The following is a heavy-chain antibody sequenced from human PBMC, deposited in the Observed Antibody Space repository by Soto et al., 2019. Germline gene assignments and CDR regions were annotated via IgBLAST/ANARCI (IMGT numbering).Heavy chain of an antibody. CDR1: GFTFSKFG. CDR3: SKDSDQLLFDYYYYGMDV. D-gene: IGHD2-2*01. V-gene: IGHV3-30*18. Sequence: QVQLVESGGGVVQPGGSLRLSCEASGFTFSKFGIHLVRQAPGKGLELVAVVSYDGSFNYYADSVKGRFTISRDNSKNTLYLQMNSLRPEDTALYYCSKDSDQLLFDYYYYGMDVWGQGTTVTVSS. J-gene: IGHJ6*02. CDR2: VSYDGSFN.